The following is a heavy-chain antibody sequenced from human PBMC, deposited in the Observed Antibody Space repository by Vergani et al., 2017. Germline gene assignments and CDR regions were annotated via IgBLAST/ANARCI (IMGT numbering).Heavy chain of an antibody. Sequence: QVQLVESGGGLVKPGGSLRLSCAASGFTFSSYAMHWVRQAPGKGLEWVAVISYDGSNKYYADSVKGRFTISRDNAKNTLYLQMNSLRAEDTAVYYCARSYYDILTGYYFDYWGQGTLVTVSS. CDR2: ISYDGSNK. D-gene: IGHD3-9*01. CDR3: ARSYYDILTGYYFDY. J-gene: IGHJ4*02. V-gene: IGHV3-30*04. CDR1: GFTFSSYA.